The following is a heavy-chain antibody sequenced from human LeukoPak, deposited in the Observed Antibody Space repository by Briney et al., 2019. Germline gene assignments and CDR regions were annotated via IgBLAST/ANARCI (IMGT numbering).Heavy chain of an antibody. Sequence: GGTLRLSCAASGFTFNTYGMTWVRHIPGKGLELVSGISGSGSYTYYADSVKGRFTISRDNSRNTLYLQMNSLRAEDTAVYYCAKVGLSYDSSGYYFGTAYYFDYWGQGTLVTVSS. D-gene: IGHD3-22*01. J-gene: IGHJ4*02. CDR1: GFTFNTYG. CDR3: AKVGLSYDSSGYYFGTAYYFDY. CDR2: ISGSGSYT. V-gene: IGHV3-23*01.